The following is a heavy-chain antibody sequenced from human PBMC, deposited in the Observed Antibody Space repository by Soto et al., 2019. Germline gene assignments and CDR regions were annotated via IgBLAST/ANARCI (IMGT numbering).Heavy chain of an antibody. V-gene: IGHV4-39*01. CDR2: IYYSGST. CDR3: ARHRDIVLMVSDY. D-gene: IGHD2-8*01. J-gene: IGHJ4*02. CDR1: GGSISSSSYY. Sequence: HTLSLTCTVSGGSISSSSYYWGWIRQPPGKGLEWIGSIYYSGSTYYNPSLKSRVTISVDTSKNQFSLKLSSVTAADTAVYYCARHRDIVLMVSDYWGQGTLVTVSS.